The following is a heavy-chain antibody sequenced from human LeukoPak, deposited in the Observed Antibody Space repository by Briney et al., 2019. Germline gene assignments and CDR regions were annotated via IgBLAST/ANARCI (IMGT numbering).Heavy chain of an antibody. J-gene: IGHJ4*02. CDR2: ISGSGGST. CDR1: GFTFSSYA. CDR3: AKDLSVRGVIINEGPWDY. Sequence: QPGGSLRLSCAASGFTFSSYAMSWVRQAPGKGLEWVSAISGSGGSTYYADSVKGRFTISRDNSKNTLYLQMNSLRAEDTAVYYCAKDLSVRGVIINEGPWDYWGQGTLVTVSS. V-gene: IGHV3-23*01. D-gene: IGHD3-10*01.